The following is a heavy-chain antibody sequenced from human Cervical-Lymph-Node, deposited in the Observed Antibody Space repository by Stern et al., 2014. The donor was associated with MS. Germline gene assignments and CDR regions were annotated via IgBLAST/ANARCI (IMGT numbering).Heavy chain of an antibody. Sequence: VQLVESGGGVVQPGRSLRLSCAASGFTFSSYGMHWVRQAPGKGLEWVAGLWYDGSNKYYADSVKGRFTISRDNSKNTLYLQMNSLRAEDTAVYYCARDCKLRYYYYGMDVWGQGTTVTVSS. J-gene: IGHJ6*02. D-gene: IGHD1-26*01. CDR3: ARDCKLRYYYYGMDV. CDR1: GFTFSSYG. V-gene: IGHV3-33*01. CDR2: LWYDGSNK.